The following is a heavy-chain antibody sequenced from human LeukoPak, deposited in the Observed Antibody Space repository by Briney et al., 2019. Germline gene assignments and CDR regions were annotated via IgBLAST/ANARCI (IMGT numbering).Heavy chain of an antibody. J-gene: IGHJ4*02. D-gene: IGHD5-24*01. Sequence: ASVKVSCKASGYTFTGYYIHWVRQAPGQGLEWMGWINPNSGGTNYAQKFQGRVTMTSDTSTSTAYMELYSLRSDDTAVYYCARPPGRDGYNRYDYWGQGTLVTVSS. CDR1: GYTFTGYY. CDR2: INPNSGGT. CDR3: ARPPGRDGYNRYDY. V-gene: IGHV1-2*02.